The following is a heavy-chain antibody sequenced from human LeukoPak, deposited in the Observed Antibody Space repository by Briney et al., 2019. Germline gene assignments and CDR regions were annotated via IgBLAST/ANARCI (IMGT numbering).Heavy chain of an antibody. CDR1: GGSITNYY. Sequence: SETLSLTCTVSGGSITNYYWTWIRQPPGKGLEWIGYIYYTGSTNYNPSLKSRVTMSVDTSKNQFSLKLSSVTAADTAVYYCAREIGYSYHIWGQGNLVTVSS. CDR3: AREIGYSYHI. J-gene: IGHJ4*02. V-gene: IGHV4-59*01. D-gene: IGHD5-18*01. CDR2: IYYTGST.